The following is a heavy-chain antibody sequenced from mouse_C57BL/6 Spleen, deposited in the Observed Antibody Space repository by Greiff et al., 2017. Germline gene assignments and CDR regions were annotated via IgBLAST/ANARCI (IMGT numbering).Heavy chain of an antibody. Sequence: EVKLVESGGGLVKPGGSLKLSCAASGFTFSSYAMSWVRQTPEKRLEWVATISDGGSYTYYPDNVKGRFTISRDNAKNNLYLQMSHLKSEDTAMYYCARGDGRFDYWGQGTTLTVSS. V-gene: IGHV5-4*03. CDR2: ISDGGSYT. CDR1: GFTFSSYA. CDR3: ARGDGRFDY. J-gene: IGHJ2*01. D-gene: IGHD2-3*01.